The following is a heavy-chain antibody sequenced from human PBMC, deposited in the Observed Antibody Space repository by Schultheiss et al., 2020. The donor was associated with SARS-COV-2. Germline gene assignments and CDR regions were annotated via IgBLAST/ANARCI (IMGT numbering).Heavy chain of an antibody. V-gene: IGHV1-46*01. Sequence: ASVKVSCKASGYTFTGYYMHWVRQAPGQGLEWMGIINPSGGSTSYAQKFQGRVTMTRDTSTSTVYMELSSLRSEDTAVYYCARGGSSSWYGVYGMDVWGQGTTVTVSS. J-gene: IGHJ6*02. CDR3: ARGGSSSWYGVYGMDV. D-gene: IGHD6-13*01. CDR1: GYTFTGYY. CDR2: INPSGGST.